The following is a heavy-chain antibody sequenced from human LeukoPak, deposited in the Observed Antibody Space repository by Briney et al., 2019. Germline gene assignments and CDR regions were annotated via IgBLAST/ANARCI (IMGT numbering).Heavy chain of an antibody. CDR2: INPNSGGT. CDR1: GYTFTGYY. D-gene: IGHD3-10*01. Sequence: GASVKVSCKASGYTFTGYYMHWVRQAPGQGLEWMGWINPNSGGTNYAQKFQGRVTMTADTSTSTAYMELRSLRSDDTAVYYCAIVLPYFGYWGQGTLLTVSS. J-gene: IGHJ4*02. V-gene: IGHV1-2*02. CDR3: AIVLPYFGY.